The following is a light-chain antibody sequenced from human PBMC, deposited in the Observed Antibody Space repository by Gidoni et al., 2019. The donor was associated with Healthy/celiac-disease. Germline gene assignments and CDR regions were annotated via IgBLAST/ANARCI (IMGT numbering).Light chain of an antibody. CDR2: DAS. J-gene: IGKJ4*01. Sequence: EIVFTHSPATLSFSPGERATLSCRDSQSVSSYLAWYQQKPGQAPRLLIYDASNRATGNPARFSGSGFGTDVTLTISSLEPEDFAVYYCQQRSNWPLLTFGGGTKVEIK. V-gene: IGKV3-11*01. CDR1: QSVSSY. CDR3: QQRSNWPLLT.